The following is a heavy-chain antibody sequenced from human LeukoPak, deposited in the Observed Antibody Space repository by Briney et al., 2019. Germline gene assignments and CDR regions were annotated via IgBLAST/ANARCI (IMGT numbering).Heavy chain of an antibody. CDR2: INPNSGGT. Sequence: VASVKVSCKASGYTFTGYYMHWVRQAPGQGLEWMGWINPNSGGTNYAQKFQGRVTMTRDTSISTAYMELSRLRAEDTAVYYCAKVTAYSGYDPDAFDIWGQGTMVTVSS. J-gene: IGHJ3*02. D-gene: IGHD5-12*01. V-gene: IGHV1-2*02. CDR1: GYTFTGYY. CDR3: AKVTAYSGYDPDAFDI.